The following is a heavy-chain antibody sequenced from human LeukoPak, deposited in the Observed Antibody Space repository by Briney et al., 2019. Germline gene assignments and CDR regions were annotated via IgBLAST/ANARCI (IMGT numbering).Heavy chain of an antibody. CDR3: ARNSSSSPWFDP. V-gene: IGHV4-39*01. J-gene: IGHJ5*02. Sequence: SETLSLTCTVSGGSISSGRHYWGWIRQPPGKGPEWIGTVYYSGSTYYNPSLKSRVTISVDTSKNQFSLRLSSVTAADTAVYYCARNSSSSPWFDPWGQGTLVTVSS. D-gene: IGHD6-6*01. CDR1: GGSISSGRHY. CDR2: VYYSGST.